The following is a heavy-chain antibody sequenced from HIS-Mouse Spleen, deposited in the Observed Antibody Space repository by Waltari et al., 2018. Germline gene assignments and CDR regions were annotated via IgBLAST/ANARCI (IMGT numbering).Heavy chain of an antibody. V-gene: IGHV4-39*07. CDR3: AREIPYSSSWYDWYFDL. Sequence: QLQLQESGPGLVKPSETLSLTCTVPGGSISSRSYYRGWIRQPPGKGLEWIGSIYYSGSTYYNPSLKSRVTISVDTSKNQFSLKLSSVTAADTVVYYCAREIPYSSSWYDWYFDLWGRGTLVTVSS. CDR2: IYYSGST. D-gene: IGHD6-13*01. CDR1: GGSISSRSYY. J-gene: IGHJ2*01.